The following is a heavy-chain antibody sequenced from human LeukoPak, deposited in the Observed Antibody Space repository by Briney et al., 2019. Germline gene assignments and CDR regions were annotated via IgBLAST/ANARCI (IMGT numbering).Heavy chain of an antibody. CDR2: IYYSGST. J-gene: IGHJ3*02. V-gene: IGHV4-39*07. CDR1: GGSISSYY. D-gene: IGHD3-10*01. Sequence: PSETLSLTGTVSGGSISSYYWGWLRQPPGKGLEGVGSIYYSGSTYYNTSHKSGVTISVDTSKNQFSLKLSSVTAADTAVYYCARDIMVRGDPDAFDIWGQGTMVTVSS. CDR3: ARDIMVRGDPDAFDI.